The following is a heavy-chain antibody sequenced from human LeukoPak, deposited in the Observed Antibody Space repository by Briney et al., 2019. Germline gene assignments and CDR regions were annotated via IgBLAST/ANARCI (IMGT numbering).Heavy chain of an antibody. J-gene: IGHJ4*02. CDR3: VRDYCSGGTCYKGY. CDR2: IKQDGSEQ. V-gene: IGHV3-7*05. D-gene: IGHD2-15*01. Sequence: GGSLRLSCAASGYTFSSYGMSWFRQAPGKGLDWVANIKQDGSEQYYVDSVKGRFTISRDNAKNSVYLQMSSLRAEDTAVYFCVRDYCSGGTCYKGYWGQGTLVTVSS. CDR1: GYTFSSYG.